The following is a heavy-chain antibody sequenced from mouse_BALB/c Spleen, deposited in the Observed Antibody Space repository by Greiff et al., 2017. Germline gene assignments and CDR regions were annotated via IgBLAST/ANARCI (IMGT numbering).Heavy chain of an antibody. D-gene: IGHD2-4*01. J-gene: IGHJ3*01. CDR3: ARKGYDYSAWFAY. CDR2: IYPGGGYT. CDR1: GYTFTNYW. V-gene: IGHV1-63*02. Sequence: VQLQQSGAELVRPGTSVKISCKASGYTFTNYWLGWVKQRPGHGLEWIGDIYPGGGYTNYNEKFKGKATLTADTSSSTAYMQLSSLTSEDSAVYFCARKGYDYSAWFAYWGQGTLVTVSA.